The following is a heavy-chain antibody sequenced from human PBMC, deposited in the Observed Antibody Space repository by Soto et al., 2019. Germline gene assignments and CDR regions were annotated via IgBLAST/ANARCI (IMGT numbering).Heavy chain of an antibody. CDR1: GGSISSGDYY. Sequence: QVQLQESGPGLVKPSQTLSLTCTVSGGSISSGDYYWSWIRQPPGEGLEWIGYTHYSGSAYHKPSLKSRVTISVDTSKNQFSMRLSSVTAADTAVYYCARDGDYYGSGSVYYFDYWGQGTLVTVSS. CDR3: ARDGDYYGSGSVYYFDY. D-gene: IGHD3-10*01. J-gene: IGHJ4*02. V-gene: IGHV4-30-4*01. CDR2: THYSGSA.